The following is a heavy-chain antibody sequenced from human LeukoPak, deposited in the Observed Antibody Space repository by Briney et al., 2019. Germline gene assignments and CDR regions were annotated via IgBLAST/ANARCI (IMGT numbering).Heavy chain of an antibody. D-gene: IGHD2-2*01. CDR2: ISGSGGST. J-gene: IGHJ4*02. CDR1: GFTFSSYA. V-gene: IGHV3-23*01. CDR3: AKFRIERRYCSSTSCSLRYFDY. Sequence: PGGSLRLSCAASGFTFSSYAMSWVRQAPGKGLEWVSAISGSGGSTYYADSVKGRFTISRDNSKNTLYLQMNSLRAEDTAVYYCAKFRIERRYCSSTSCSLRYFDYWGQGTLVTVSS.